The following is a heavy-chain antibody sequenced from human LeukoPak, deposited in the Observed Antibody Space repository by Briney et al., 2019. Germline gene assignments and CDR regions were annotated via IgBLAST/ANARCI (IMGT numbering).Heavy chain of an antibody. V-gene: IGHV3-23*01. CDR3: AKASVYSSSSEYYFDY. Sequence: GGSLRLSCAASGFTFSSYWMHWVRQAPGKGLVWVSAISGSGGSTYYADSVKGRFTISRDNSKNTLYLQMNSLRAEDTAVYYCAKASVYSSSSEYYFDYWGQGTLVTVSS. D-gene: IGHD6-13*01. CDR2: ISGSGGST. J-gene: IGHJ4*02. CDR1: GFTFSSYW.